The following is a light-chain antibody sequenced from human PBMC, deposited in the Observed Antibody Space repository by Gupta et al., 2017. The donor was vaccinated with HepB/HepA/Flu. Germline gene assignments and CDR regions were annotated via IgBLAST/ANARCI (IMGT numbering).Light chain of an antibody. CDR1: QSLVYSDGNKY. CDR2: KRC. CDR3: MQPPQ. J-gene: IGKJ5*01. Sequence: DIVITQSPLSLPVTLGQPASISCRSSQSLVYSDGNKYLKWGQKRPGQSKRRTINKRCSRDSGVRGRLRGNGSVTDFTRQCNGVEAHDGGMDDSMQPPQFGQGTQLEIK. V-gene: IGKV2-30*01.